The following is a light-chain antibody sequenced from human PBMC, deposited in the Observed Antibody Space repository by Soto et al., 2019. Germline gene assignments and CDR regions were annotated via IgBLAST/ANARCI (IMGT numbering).Light chain of an antibody. V-gene: IGKV3-15*01. CDR1: HSVSSN. J-gene: IGKJ4*01. CDR2: DAS. CDR3: QQYNTWPFT. Sequence: EIVLTQSPATLSVSPGERVTLSCRASHSVSSNLAWYRQRPGQVPRLLIYDASSRATGIPARFSGTGSGTEFAITISKLQSVDFSIYYCQQYNTWPFTFGGGTRVEFK.